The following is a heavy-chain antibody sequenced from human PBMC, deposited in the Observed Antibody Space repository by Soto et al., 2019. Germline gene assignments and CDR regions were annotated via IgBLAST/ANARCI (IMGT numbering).Heavy chain of an antibody. Sequence: GGSLRLSCAASGFTFSDYYMNWIRQAPGKGLEWVSYITTSGRTIYSADSVKGRFTVSRDNAKNSLYLQMNSLRAEDTAVYYCARTVDTAMISYFFDYWGQGTRVTVSS. CDR1: GFTFSDYY. J-gene: IGHJ4*02. CDR2: ITTSGRTI. CDR3: ARTVDTAMISYFFDY. V-gene: IGHV3-11*01. D-gene: IGHD5-18*01.